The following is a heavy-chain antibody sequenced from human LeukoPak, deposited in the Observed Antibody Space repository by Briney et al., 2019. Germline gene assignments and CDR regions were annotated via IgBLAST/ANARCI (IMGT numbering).Heavy chain of an antibody. CDR1: GFTFSSYG. V-gene: IGHV3-30*18. D-gene: IGHD6-19*01. CDR2: ISYDGFNP. Sequence: GRSLRLSCAASGFTFSSYGMHWVRQAPGKGLEWVAVISYDGFNPYYADSVKGRFTISRDNSKNTLWLQMNSLRAEDTAVYYCAKVKEMYSGGSYYFDYWGQGTLVTVSS. CDR3: AKVKEMYSGGSYYFDY. J-gene: IGHJ4*02.